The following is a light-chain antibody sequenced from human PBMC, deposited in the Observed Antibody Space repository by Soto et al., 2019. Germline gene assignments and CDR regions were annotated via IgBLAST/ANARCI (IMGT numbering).Light chain of an antibody. J-gene: IGKJ1*01. CDR3: QQSYSPPPT. Sequence: DSQMTQSPSSMSASIGDRVIITCRASQTTNNYLNWYQLKPGKAPKLLIYAATSLESGVPARFSGSGSGTDFTLTISSLQPDDFATYYCQQSYSPPPTFGQGTKVEIK. CDR2: AAT. V-gene: IGKV1-39*01. CDR1: QTTNNY.